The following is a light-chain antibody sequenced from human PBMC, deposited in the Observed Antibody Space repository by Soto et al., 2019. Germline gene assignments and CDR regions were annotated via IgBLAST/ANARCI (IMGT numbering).Light chain of an antibody. V-gene: IGKV3-20*01. J-gene: IGKJ4*01. CDR3: QQYYSMPFT. Sequence: EIALTQPPGTLSLSPGERATLSCRASQSVSGHLAWYQQKPGQAPRLLIYGASSRATGIPDRFSGSGSGTDFTLTITRLEPEDFAVYYCQQYYSMPFTFGGGTKVDI. CDR1: QSVSGH. CDR2: GAS.